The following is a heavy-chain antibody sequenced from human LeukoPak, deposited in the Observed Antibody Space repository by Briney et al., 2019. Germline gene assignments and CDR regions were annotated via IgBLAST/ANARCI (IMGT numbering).Heavy chain of an antibody. J-gene: IGHJ4*02. CDR3: ARQPALTPSHFDF. CDR1: GASIRSGSNYYN. V-gene: IGHV4-39*01. CDR2: ISYSGST. Sequence: PSETLSLTCTVSGASIRSGSNYYNWGWIRQPPGEGLEWIGSISYSGSTYYNPSLKSRVTLSVDASTNQFSLKLTSVTAADTAVYYCARQPALTPSHFDFWGQGTLVTVSS.